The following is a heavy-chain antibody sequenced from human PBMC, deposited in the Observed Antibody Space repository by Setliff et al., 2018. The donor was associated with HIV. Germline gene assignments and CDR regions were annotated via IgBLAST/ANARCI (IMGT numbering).Heavy chain of an antibody. CDR2: ISGRSDLI. CDR3: ARYGSGRKYRDPFDN. J-gene: IGHJ4*02. D-gene: IGHD3-10*01. Sequence: PGGSLRLSCSVSGFSFEGHAMNWVRQAPGKGLEWISHISGRSDLIYYADSVKGRFTISRDNVKNSLYLQMNSLRAEDTAVYYCARYGSGRKYRDPFDNWGPGTLVTVSS. V-gene: IGHV3-48*01. CDR1: GFSFEGHA.